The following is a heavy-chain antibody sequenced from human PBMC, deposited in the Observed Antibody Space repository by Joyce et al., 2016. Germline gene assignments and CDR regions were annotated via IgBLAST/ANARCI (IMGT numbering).Heavy chain of an antibody. J-gene: IGHJ5*02. CDR3: ARDGRLYGSHH. Sequence: QVQLVQSGAEVKKPGASVKVSCKTSGYTFRSYGISWVRQAPGQGLEWMGWISTFYDNTNYAQKFRGRVTMTTDASTSTAYMELRGLTSDDTAVYYCARDGRLYGSHHWGQGTLVTVSS. V-gene: IGHV1-18*04. D-gene: IGHD6-13*01. CDR1: GYTFRSYG. CDR2: ISTFYDNT.